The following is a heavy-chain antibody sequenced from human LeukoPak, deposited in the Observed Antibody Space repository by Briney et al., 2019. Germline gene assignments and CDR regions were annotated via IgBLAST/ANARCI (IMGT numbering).Heavy chain of an antibody. CDR1: GYTFTSYA. CDR3: ARGGDSSGWYPYYFDY. Sequence: ASVKVSCKASGYTFTSYAMNWVRQAPGQGLEWMGWINTNTGNPTYAQGFTGRFVFSLDTSVSTAYLQISSLKAEDTAVYYCARGGDSSGWYPYYFDYWGQGTRVTVSS. D-gene: IGHD6-19*01. CDR2: INTNTGNP. J-gene: IGHJ4*02. V-gene: IGHV7-4-1*02.